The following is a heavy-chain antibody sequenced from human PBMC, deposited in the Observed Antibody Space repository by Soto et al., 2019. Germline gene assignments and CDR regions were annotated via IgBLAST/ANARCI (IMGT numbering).Heavy chain of an antibody. J-gene: IGHJ3*02. CDR2: INHSGST. Sequence: SETLSLTCAVYGGSFSGYYWSWIRQPPGKGLEWIGEINHSGSTNYNPSLKSRVTISVDTSKNQFSLKLSSVTAADTAVYYCARALSVDAFDIWGQGTVVTVSS. CDR1: GGSFSGYY. V-gene: IGHV4-34*01. CDR3: ARALSVDAFDI.